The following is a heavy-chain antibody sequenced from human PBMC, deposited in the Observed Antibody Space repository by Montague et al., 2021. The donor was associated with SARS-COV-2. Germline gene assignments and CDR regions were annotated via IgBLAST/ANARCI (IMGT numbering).Heavy chain of an antibody. Sequence: TLSLTCTVSGGSISSGGYYWSWIPQHPGKGLEWIGYLYYSGSTYYNPSLKSRVAISVDTSKNQFSLKLSSVTAADTAVYYCASTYGGNLGYYYYYMDVWGKGTTVTVSS. D-gene: IGHD4-23*01. J-gene: IGHJ6*03. CDR1: GGSISSGGYY. CDR3: ASTYGGNLGYYYYYMDV. V-gene: IGHV4-31*03. CDR2: LYYSGST.